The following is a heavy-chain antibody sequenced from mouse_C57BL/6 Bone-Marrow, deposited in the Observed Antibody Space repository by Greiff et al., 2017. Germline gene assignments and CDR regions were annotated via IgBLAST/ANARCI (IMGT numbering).Heavy chain of an antibody. Sequence: VQLQQPGAELVKPGASVKLSCKASGYTFTSYWMNWVKQRPGQGLEWIGVIYPNSGSTNYNEKFKSKATLTVDTSSSTAYMQLSSLTSEDSAVYYCARECIDYWGQGTTLTVSS. V-gene: IGHV1-64*01. CDR3: ARECIDY. J-gene: IGHJ2*01. CDR2: IYPNSGST. CDR1: GYTFTSYW.